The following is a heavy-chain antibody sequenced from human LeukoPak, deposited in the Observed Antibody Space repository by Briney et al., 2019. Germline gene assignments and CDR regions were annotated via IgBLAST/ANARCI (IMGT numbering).Heavy chain of an antibody. CDR3: ARDQGGLWFGAVDY. CDR2: ISSGSATT. D-gene: IGHD3-10*01. CDR1: GFTFSTYA. V-gene: IGHV3-48*04. Sequence: GGSLRLSCEASGFTFSTYAMNWVRQAPGKGLEWVSHISSGSATTFYADSVKGRFTISRDNTRNSLSLQMNSLRAEDTAVYYCARDQGGLWFGAVDYWGQGTLVTVSS. J-gene: IGHJ4*02.